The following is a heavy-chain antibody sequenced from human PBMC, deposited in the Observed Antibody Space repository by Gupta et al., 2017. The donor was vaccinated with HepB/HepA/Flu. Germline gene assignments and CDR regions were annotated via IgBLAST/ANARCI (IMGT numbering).Heavy chain of an antibody. Sequence: EVQLVESGGGLVQPGGSLRLSCAASGFTFSSYRMTWVRQAPGKGLEWVSYISSSSSTIYYADSVRGRFTITRDNAKNSLYLQMNSLRDEDTAVYYCARASLGYCSGGSCHGYWGQGTLVTVSS. CDR2: ISSSSSTI. CDR3: ARASLGYCSGGSCHGY. CDR1: GFTFSSYR. D-gene: IGHD2-15*01. J-gene: IGHJ4*02. V-gene: IGHV3-48*02.